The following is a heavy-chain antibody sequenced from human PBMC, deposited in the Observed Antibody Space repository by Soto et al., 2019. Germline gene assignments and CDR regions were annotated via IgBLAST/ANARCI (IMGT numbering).Heavy chain of an antibody. D-gene: IGHD1-1*01. CDR2: ISSSSSYI. V-gene: IGHV3-21*01. Sequence: PGGSLRLSCAASGFTFSSYSMNWVRQAPGKGLEWVSSISSSSSYIYYADSVKGRFTISRDNAKNSLYLQMNSLRAEDTAVYYCARGDTTGPYYYYYGMDVWGQGTTVTVSS. J-gene: IGHJ6*02. CDR1: GFTFSSYS. CDR3: ARGDTTGPYYYYYGMDV.